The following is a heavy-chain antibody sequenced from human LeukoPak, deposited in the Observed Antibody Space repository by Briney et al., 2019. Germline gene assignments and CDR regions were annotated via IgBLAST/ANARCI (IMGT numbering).Heavy chain of an antibody. J-gene: IGHJ4*02. V-gene: IGHV4-34*01. D-gene: IGHD1-26*01. Sequence: SETLSLTCAVYGGSFSGYYWGWIRQPPGKGLEWIGEINHSGSTNYNPSLKSRVTISVDKSKNQFSLNLSSVTAADTAVYYCARASSGSYSRYFDYWGQGTLVTVSS. CDR3: ARASSGSYSRYFDY. CDR1: GGSFSGYY. CDR2: INHSGST.